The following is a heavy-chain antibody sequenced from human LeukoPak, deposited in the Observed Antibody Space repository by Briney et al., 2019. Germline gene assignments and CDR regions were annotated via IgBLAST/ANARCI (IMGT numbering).Heavy chain of an antibody. D-gene: IGHD6-13*01. CDR2: ISYDGSNK. J-gene: IGHJ3*02. CDR1: GFTFSSYA. Sequence: PGGSLRLSCAASGFTFSSYAMHWVRQAPGKGLEWVAVISYDGSNKYYADSVKGRFTISRDNSKNTLYLQMNSLRAEDTAVYYCARGKSSSWPNAFDIWGQGTMVTVSS. V-gene: IGHV3-30-3*01. CDR3: ARGKSSSWPNAFDI.